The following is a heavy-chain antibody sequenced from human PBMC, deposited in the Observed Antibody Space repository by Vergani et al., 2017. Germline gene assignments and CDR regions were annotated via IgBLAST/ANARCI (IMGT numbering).Heavy chain of an antibody. CDR1: GYTFTSYG. J-gene: IGHJ5*02. Sequence: QVQLVQSGAAVKKPGASVKVSCKASGYTFTSYGISWVRQAPGQGLEWMGWISAYNGTTNYAQKLQCRVTMTTDTSTSTAYMELRRLRSDDTAVYYCARGSCSSTSCYQSGWFDPWGQGTLVTVSS. CDR2: ISAYNGTT. CDR3: ARGSCSSTSCYQSGWFDP. D-gene: IGHD2-2*01. V-gene: IGHV1-18*01.